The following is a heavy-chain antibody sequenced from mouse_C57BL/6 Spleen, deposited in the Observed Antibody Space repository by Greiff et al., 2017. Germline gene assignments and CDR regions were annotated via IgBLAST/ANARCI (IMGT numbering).Heavy chain of an antibody. V-gene: IGHV1-76*01. J-gene: IGHJ2*01. D-gene: IGHD2-5*01. CDR1: GYTFTDYY. CDR2: IYPGSGNT. CDR3: ARGSSNYDY. Sequence: VQGVESGAELVRPGASVKLSCTASGYTFTDYYINWVQQRPGQGLEWIARIYPGSGNTYYHESFKGKFTLTAEKSSSTAYMQLSSLTSEDSAVYFCARGSSNYDYWGQGTTLTVSS.